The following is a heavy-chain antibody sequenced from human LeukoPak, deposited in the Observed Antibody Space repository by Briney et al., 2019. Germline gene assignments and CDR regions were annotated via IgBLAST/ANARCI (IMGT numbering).Heavy chain of an antibody. V-gene: IGHV4-38-2*01. CDR3: ARFGWDGDYGRRYYYYMDV. D-gene: IGHD4-17*01. J-gene: IGHJ6*03. CDR2: IYHSGST. Sequence: SETLSLTCAVSGYSIGSGYYWGWIRQPPGKGLEWIGSIYHSGSTYYNPSLKSRVTISVDTSKNQFSLKLSSVTAADTAVYYCARFGWDGDYGRRYYYYMDVWGKGTTVTVSS. CDR1: GYSIGSGYY.